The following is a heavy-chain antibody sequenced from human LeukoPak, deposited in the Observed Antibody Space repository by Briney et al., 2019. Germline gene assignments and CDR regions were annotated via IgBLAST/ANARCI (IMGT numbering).Heavy chain of an antibody. V-gene: IGHV3-74*01. CDR1: GFTFSNYA. CDR3: ASSGSGHYYYDY. J-gene: IGHJ4*02. Sequence: GGSLRLSCAASGFTFSNYAMSWVRQAPGKGLVWVSRITSDGSSTGYVDSVKGRFTISRDNAKNKLYLQMNSLRGEDTAVYYCASSGSGHYYYDYWGQGTLVTVSS. CDR2: ITSDGSST. D-gene: IGHD3-22*01.